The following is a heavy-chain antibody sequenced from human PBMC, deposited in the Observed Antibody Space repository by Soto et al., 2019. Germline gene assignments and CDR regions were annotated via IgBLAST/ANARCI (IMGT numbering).Heavy chain of an antibody. CDR2: INHSGST. CDR3: ARGVIAAAGGATFDY. Sequence: PSETLSLTCAVYGGSFSGYYWSWIRQPPGKGLEWIGEINHSGSTNYNPSLKSRVTISVDTSKNQFSLKLSSVTAADTAVYYCARGVIAAAGGATFDYSGQGTLVTVSS. J-gene: IGHJ4*02. D-gene: IGHD6-13*01. CDR1: GGSFSGYY. V-gene: IGHV4-34*01.